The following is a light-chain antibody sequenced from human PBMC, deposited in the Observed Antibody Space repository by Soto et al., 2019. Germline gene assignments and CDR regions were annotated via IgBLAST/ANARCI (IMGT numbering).Light chain of an antibody. CDR2: EVS. CDR3: SSYAGRSNV. CDR1: SSDVGAYNY. V-gene: IGLV2-8*01. J-gene: IGLJ1*01. Sequence: QSVLTQPPSASGSPGQSVTISCTGTSSDVGAYNYVSWYQQHPGKAPKLMIYEVSKRPSGVPDRFSGSKSGNTASLTVSGLQAEDEADYYCSSYAGRSNVFGTGTKVTVL.